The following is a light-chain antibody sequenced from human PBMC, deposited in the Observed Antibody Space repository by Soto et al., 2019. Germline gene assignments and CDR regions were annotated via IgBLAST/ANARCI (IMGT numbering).Light chain of an antibody. V-gene: IGKV3-20*01. CDR1: QSVSSSC. CDR3: QQYGSSIFT. Sequence: EIVLTQSPGTLSLSPGERATLSCRASQSVSSSCLAWYQQKPGQAPRLLIYGASSRATGIPDRFSGSGSGTDFTLTISRLEPEDFAVYYCQQYGSSIFTFGPGTKVDIK. J-gene: IGKJ3*01. CDR2: GAS.